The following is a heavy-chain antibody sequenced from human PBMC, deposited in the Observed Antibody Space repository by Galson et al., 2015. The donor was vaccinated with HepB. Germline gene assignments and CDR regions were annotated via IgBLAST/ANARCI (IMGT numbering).Heavy chain of an antibody. V-gene: IGHV3-53*01. CDR1: GFTVSKSY. CDR2: IYSGGHA. J-gene: IGHJ4*02. D-gene: IGHD2-15*01. Sequence: AVSGFTVSKSYVSWVRQAPGKGLEWLSVIYSGGHAFYADSVQGRFTISRDTSKNTVYLQMRSLRAEDTAVYYCASPFCIGGNCYPLWYWGQGTLVTVSS. CDR3: ASPFCIGGNCYPLWY.